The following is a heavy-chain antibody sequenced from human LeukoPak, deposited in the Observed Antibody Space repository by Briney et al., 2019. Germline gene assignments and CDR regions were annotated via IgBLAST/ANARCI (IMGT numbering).Heavy chain of an antibody. V-gene: IGHV3-20*04. D-gene: IGHD3-22*01. CDR2: INWNGGGT. J-gene: IGHJ4*02. Sequence: PGGSLRLSCAASGFTFDDYGMSWVRQAPGKGLEWVSGINWNGGGTGYADSVKGRFTISRDNAKNSLYLQMNSLRAEDTALYYYARDLPSSGYYQPFDYWGQGTLVTVSS. CDR3: ARDLPSSGYYQPFDY. CDR1: GFTFDDYG.